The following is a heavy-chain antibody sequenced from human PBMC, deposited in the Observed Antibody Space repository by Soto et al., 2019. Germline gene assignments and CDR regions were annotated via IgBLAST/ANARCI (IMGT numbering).Heavy chain of an antibody. Sequence: EVQLVESGGGLVQPGGSLRLSCAASGFTFSRYDMLWVRQTTGKGLEWVSAIGSAGDTYYPGSVEGRFTISRENAKNSLYLQMNILRAGDTAVYYFARAVSCSGRTCPHYCMDVWGKGTTVTFSS. V-gene: IGHV3-13*01. CDR2: IGSAGDT. D-gene: IGHD2-15*01. J-gene: IGHJ6*03. CDR3: ARAVSCSGRTCPHYCMDV. CDR1: GFTFSRYD.